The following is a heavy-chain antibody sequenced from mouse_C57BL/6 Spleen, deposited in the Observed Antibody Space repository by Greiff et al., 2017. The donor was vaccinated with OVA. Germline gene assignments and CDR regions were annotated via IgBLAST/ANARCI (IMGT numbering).Heavy chain of an antibody. J-gene: IGHJ2*01. CDR3: ARGTGTWDY. Sequence: QVQLQQPGAELVRPGTSVKLSCKASGYTFTSYWMHWVKQRPGQGLEWIGVIDPSDSYTNYNQKFKGKATLTVDTSSSTAYMQLSSLTSEDSAVYYCARGTGTWDYWGQGTTLTVSS. CDR2: IDPSDSYT. D-gene: IGHD4-1*01. CDR1: GYTFTSYW. V-gene: IGHV1-59*01.